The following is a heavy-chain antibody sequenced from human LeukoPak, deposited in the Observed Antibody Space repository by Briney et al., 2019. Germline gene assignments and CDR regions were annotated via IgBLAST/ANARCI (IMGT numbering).Heavy chain of an antibody. V-gene: IGHV4-39*01. CDR3: VRPAEQQLDAYDI. D-gene: IGHD6-13*01. Sequence: PSETLSLTCTVSGDSISSNSYYWGWIRQPPGKGLEWIGSIYYSGSTYYNPSLKRRVTISVDPSTNQFSLKLTSVTAADTAVYYCVRPAEQQLDAYDIWGQGKMVTVSS. CDR1: GDSISSNSYY. J-gene: IGHJ3*02. CDR2: IYYSGST.